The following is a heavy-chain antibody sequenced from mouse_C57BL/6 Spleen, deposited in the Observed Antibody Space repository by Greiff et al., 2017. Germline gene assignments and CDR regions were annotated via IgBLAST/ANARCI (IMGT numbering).Heavy chain of an antibody. CDR1: GYTFTSYW. CDR3: ARRRQDSSGYAMDY. V-gene: IGHV1-59*01. Sequence: QVQLQQPGAELVRPGTSVKLSCKASGYTFTSYWMHWVKQRPGQGLEWIGVIDPSDSYTNYNQKFKGKATLTVDTSSSTAYMQLSSLTSEDSAVYYCARRRQDSSGYAMDYWGQGTSVTVSS. J-gene: IGHJ4*01. CDR2: IDPSDSYT. D-gene: IGHD3-2*02.